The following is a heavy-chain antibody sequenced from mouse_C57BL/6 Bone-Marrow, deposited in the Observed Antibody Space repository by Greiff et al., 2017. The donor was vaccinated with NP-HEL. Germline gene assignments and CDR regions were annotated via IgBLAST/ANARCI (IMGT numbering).Heavy chain of an antibody. V-gene: IGHV1-61*01. CDR3: ARERLGRGYAMDY. D-gene: IGHD4-1*01. J-gene: IGHJ4*01. CDR1: GYTFTSYW. CDR2: IYPSDSET. Sequence: QVQLQQPGAELVRPGSSVKLSCKASGYTFTSYWMDWVKQRPGQGLEWIGNIYPSDSETHYNQKFKDKATLTVDKSSSTAYMQLSSLTSEDSAVYYCARERLGRGYAMDYWGQGTSVTVSS.